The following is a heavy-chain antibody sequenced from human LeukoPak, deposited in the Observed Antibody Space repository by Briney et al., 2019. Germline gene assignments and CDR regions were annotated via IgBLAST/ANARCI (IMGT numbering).Heavy chain of an antibody. CDR2: ISYDGSNK. D-gene: IGHD3-10*01. J-gene: IGHJ4*02. Sequence: GSLRLSCAASGFTFSSYGMHWVRQAPGKGLEWVAVISYDGSNKYYADSVKGRFTISRDNSKNTLYLQMNSLRAEDTAVYYCAKGYGSGRTFVDYWGQGTLVTVSS. CDR3: AKGYGSGRTFVDY. CDR1: GFTFSSYG. V-gene: IGHV3-30*18.